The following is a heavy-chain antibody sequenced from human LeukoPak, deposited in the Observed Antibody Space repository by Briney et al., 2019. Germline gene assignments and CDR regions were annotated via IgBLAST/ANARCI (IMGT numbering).Heavy chain of an antibody. CDR1: GYSISSGHY. D-gene: IGHD6-13*01. Sequence: SETLSLTCTVSGYSISSGHYWGWIRQPPGKGLEWIANIYYTGATYYNSSLKSRVTISVDTSSNQFSLKLTSVTAADSAVYYCARDESGSWAYWGQGTLVTVSS. V-gene: IGHV4-38-2*02. CDR3: ARDESGSWAY. J-gene: IGHJ4*02. CDR2: IYYTGAT.